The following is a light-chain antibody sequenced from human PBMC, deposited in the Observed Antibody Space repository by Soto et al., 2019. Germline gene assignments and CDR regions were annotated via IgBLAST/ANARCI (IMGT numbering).Light chain of an antibody. J-gene: IGKJ1*01. CDR3: QQIYSAPWT. Sequence: DIQMTQSPSSLSASVGDRVTITCRASQSIINHLNWYQQKAGKVPKVLIYAASSLESWIPSRFSGSGSGTDFTLTIRRLQPEVFATYNCQQIYSAPWTFGQGTKFEIK. CDR1: QSIINH. CDR2: AAS. V-gene: IGKV1-39*01.